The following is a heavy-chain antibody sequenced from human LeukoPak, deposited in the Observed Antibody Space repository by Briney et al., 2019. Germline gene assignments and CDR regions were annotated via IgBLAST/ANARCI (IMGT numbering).Heavy chain of an antibody. CDR2: IYSGGST. Sequence: GGSLRLSCAASGFTFSSNYMSWVRQAPGKGLECVSVIYSGGSTYYADSVKGRFTISRDNSKNTPYLQMNSLRAEDTAVYYCARGDSSGYPVKDWGQGTLVTVSS. J-gene: IGHJ4*02. CDR1: GFTFSSNY. CDR3: ARGDSSGYPVKD. V-gene: IGHV3-53*01. D-gene: IGHD3-22*01.